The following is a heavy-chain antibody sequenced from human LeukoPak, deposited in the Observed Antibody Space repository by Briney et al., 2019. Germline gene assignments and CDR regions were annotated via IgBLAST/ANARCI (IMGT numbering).Heavy chain of an antibody. CDR2: ITGDGSGT. J-gene: IGHJ4*02. D-gene: IGHD4-17*01. Sequence: GGSLRLSCAASGFTFHDYAMHWVRQAPGKGLEWVSFITGDGSGTYYADSVKGRFTISRDNSRNSLYLQMDSLRTVDTAFYYCARDRGTTGFISWGQGALVTVSS. CDR3: ARDRGTTGFIS. V-gene: IGHV3-43*02. CDR1: GFTFHDYA.